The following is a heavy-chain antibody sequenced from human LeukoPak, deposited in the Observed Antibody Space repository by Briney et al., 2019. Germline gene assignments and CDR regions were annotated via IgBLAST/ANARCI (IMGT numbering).Heavy chain of an antibody. CDR2: ISGSGGNT. J-gene: IGHJ4*02. CDR1: GFTFSSYA. V-gene: IGHV3-23*01. Sequence: GGSLRLSCAASGFTFSSYAMSWVRQAPGKGLEWVSAISGSGGNTYYADSVKGRFTISRNNSKNTLYLQMNSLRAEDTAVYYCAKHLNYYDSSGYYLFDYWGQGTLVTVSS. D-gene: IGHD3-22*01. CDR3: AKHLNYYDSSGYYLFDY.